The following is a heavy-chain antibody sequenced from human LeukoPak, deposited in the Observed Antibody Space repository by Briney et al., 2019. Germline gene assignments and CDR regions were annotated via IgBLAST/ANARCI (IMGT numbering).Heavy chain of an antibody. CDR1: GGSISSYY. CDR3: ARVYYDFWSAPGAFDI. CDR2: IYYSGST. Sequence: SETLSLTCTVSGGSISSYYWSWIRQPPGKGLEWIGYIYYSGSTNYNPSLKSRVTISVDPSKNQFSLKLSSVTAADTAVYYCARVYYDFWSAPGAFDIWGQGTMVTVSS. J-gene: IGHJ3*02. V-gene: IGHV4-59*01. D-gene: IGHD3-3*01.